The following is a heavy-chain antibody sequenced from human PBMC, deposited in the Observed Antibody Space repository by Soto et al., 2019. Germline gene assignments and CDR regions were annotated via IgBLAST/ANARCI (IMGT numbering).Heavy chain of an antibody. CDR2: ISGSGGST. CDR3: AKDLSHRGNSQTGWAEYFQH. CDR1: GFTFSSYA. J-gene: IGHJ1*01. Sequence: GGSLRLSCAASGFTFSSYAMSWVRQAPGKGLEWVSAISGSGGSTYYADSVKGRFTISRDNSKNTLYLQMNSLRAEDTAVYYCAKDLSHRGNSQTGWAEYFQHWGQGTLVTVSS. V-gene: IGHV3-23*01. D-gene: IGHD2-21*02.